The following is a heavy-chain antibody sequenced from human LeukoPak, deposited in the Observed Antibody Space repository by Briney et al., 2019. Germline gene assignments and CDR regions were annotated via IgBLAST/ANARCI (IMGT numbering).Heavy chain of an antibody. D-gene: IGHD2-2*01. J-gene: IGHJ4*02. Sequence: SETLSLTCTVSGGSISGYYWSWIRQSPGKGLEYIGYIYYSGNTYNNPSLKSRVTISVETSKNQFSLRLSSVTAADTAVYYCVRGHQYQLLLGYYFDYWGQGTLVTVSS. CDR3: VRGHQYQLLLGYYFDY. CDR2: IYYSGNT. V-gene: IGHV4-59*12. CDR1: GGSISGYY.